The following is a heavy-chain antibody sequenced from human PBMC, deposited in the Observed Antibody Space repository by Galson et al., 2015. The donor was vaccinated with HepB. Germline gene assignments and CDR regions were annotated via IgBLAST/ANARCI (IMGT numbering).Heavy chain of an antibody. CDR3: ARDELRRGYAFDI. V-gene: IGHV3-21*01. D-gene: IGHD4-23*01. Sequence: SLRLSCAASGFTFSSYSMNWVRQAPGKGLEWVSSISSSSYIYYADSVKGRFTISRDNAKNSLYLQMNSLRAEDTAVYYCARDELRRGYAFDIWGQGTMVTVSS. CDR1: GFTFSSYS. CDR2: ISSSSYI. J-gene: IGHJ3*02.